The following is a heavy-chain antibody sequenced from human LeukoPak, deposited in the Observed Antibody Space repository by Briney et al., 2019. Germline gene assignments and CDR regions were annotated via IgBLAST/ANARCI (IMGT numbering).Heavy chain of an antibody. J-gene: IGHJ4*02. CDR2: IYYSGST. CDR3: ARGAKPIDY. V-gene: IGHV4-59*01. CDR1: GGSISNYY. Sequence: PSETLSLTCAVSGGSISNYYWSWIRQPPGKGLECIGYIYYSGSTTYNPSLKSRVTISVDTSKNQFSLKLSSATAADTAVYYCARGAKPIDYWGQGTLVTVSS.